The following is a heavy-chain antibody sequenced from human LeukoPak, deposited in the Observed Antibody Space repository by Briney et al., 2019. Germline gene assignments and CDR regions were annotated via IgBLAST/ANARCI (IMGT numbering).Heavy chain of an antibody. D-gene: IGHD3-22*01. CDR1: GGSISTYY. V-gene: IGHV4-4*07. J-gene: IGHJ6*03. CDR3: ARDDYYDSSGYYDYYYMDV. Sequence: SAETLSLTCTVSGGSISTYYWSWIRQPAGKGLEWVGRIYTSGSTNYNPSLKSRVTISVDTSKNQFSLKMSSVTAADTAVYYCARDDYYDSSGYYDYYYMDVWGKGTTVTVSS. CDR2: IYTSGST.